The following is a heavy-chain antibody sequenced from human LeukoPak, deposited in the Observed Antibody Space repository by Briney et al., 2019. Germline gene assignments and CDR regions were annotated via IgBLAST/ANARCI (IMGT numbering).Heavy chain of an antibody. CDR3: ARGRARYCSSTSCYPYYYYGMDV. CDR1: GGSISSSSYY. Sequence: SETLSLTCTVSGGSISSSSYYWSWIRQPPGKGLEWIGEINHSGSTNYNPSLKSRVTISVDTSKNQFSLKLSSVTAADTAVYYCARGRARYCSSTSCYPYYYYGMDVWGQGTTVTVSS. CDR2: INHSGST. V-gene: IGHV4-39*07. J-gene: IGHJ6*02. D-gene: IGHD2-2*01.